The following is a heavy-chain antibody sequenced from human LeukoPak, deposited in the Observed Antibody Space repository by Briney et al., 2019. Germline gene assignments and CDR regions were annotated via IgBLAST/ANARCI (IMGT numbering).Heavy chain of an antibody. J-gene: IGHJ4*02. CDR3: AVEKGWIDY. CDR2: IIPIFGTA. V-gene: IGHV1-69*13. D-gene: IGHD3-3*01. CDR1: GYTFTGYY. Sequence: ASVKVSCKASGYTFTGYYMHWVRQAPGQGLEWMGGIIPIFGTANYAQKFQGRVTITADESTSTAYMELSSLRSEDTAVYYCAVEKGWIDYWGQGTLVTVSS.